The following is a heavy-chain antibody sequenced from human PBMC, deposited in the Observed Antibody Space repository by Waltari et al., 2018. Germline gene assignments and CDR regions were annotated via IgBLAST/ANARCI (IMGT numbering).Heavy chain of an antibody. V-gene: IGHV3-48*03. CDR1: GFTFSFYD. Sequence: EVQLVESGGGLVQSGGSLRLSCATSGFTFSFYDMHWVRQAPGKGLELLSYISVGSATIYYADSVKGRFSISRDDARNSLFLEINSLRAEDSAVYYCARAGEFRSYYYAMDVWGQGTAVSVSS. J-gene: IGHJ6*02. CDR3: ARAGEFRSYYYAMDV. CDR2: ISVGSATI. D-gene: IGHD3-10*01.